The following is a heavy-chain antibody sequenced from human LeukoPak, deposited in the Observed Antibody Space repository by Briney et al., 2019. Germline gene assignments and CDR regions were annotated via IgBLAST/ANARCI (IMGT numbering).Heavy chain of an antibody. CDR1: GYSFTTYW. J-gene: IGHJ4*02. Sequence: GESLKISCKASGYSFTTYWIGWVRQMPGKGLEWMGIIDPSDSDARYTPSFQGQVTISADKSLTTAYLQWNSLKASDTALYYCARQTAMGRSGDYWGQGTLVTVSS. D-gene: IGHD5-18*01. CDR3: ARQTAMGRSGDY. CDR2: IDPSDSDA. V-gene: IGHV5-51*01.